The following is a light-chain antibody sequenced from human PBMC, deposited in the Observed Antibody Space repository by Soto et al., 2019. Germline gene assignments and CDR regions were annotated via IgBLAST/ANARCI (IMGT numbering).Light chain of an antibody. CDR2: AAS. Sequence: DIQMTQSPSSLSASVGDRVTITCQASHDIRNYLNWYQLKPGKPPRLLIYAASSLQSGVPSRFSGSGSGTDFTLTISSLQPEDFATYSCQQSYNSPQTFGQGTKVDIK. V-gene: IGKV1-39*01. CDR1: HDIRNY. J-gene: IGKJ1*01. CDR3: QQSYNSPQT.